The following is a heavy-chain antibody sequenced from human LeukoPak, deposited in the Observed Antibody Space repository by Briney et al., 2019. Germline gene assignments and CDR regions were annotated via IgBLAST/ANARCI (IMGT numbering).Heavy chain of an antibody. CDR3: ASGCSSTSCYAG. J-gene: IGHJ4*02. D-gene: IGHD2-2*01. Sequence: HPGGSLRLSCAASGFTFSSYWMSWVRQAPGKGLEWVASIKPDESEKHYVDSVKGRFTISRDNARNSLYLQMNSLRAEDTAVYYCASGCSSTSCYAGWGQGTLVTVSS. CDR1: GFTFSSYW. V-gene: IGHV3-7*01. CDR2: IKPDESEK.